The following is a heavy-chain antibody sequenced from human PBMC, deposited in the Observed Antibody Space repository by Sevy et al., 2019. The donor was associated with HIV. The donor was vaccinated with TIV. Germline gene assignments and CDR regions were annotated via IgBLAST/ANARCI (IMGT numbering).Heavy chain of an antibody. CDR2: IKQDQSEK. D-gene: IGHD3-3*01. J-gene: IGHJ4*02. CDR3: AREVGGFNWRPYYFDS. Sequence: GGSRRLSCETSGFIFTDYWMSWVRQIPGKGLEWVATIKQDQSEKYYVDSVKGRFAISRDSAKKSVSLQMNGLRAEDTALYFCAREVGGFNWRPYYFDSWGQGTLVTVSS. V-gene: IGHV3-7*01. CDR1: GFIFTDYW.